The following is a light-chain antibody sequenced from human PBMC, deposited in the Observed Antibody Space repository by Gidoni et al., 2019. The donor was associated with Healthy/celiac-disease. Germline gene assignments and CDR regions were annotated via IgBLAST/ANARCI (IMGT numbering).Light chain of an antibody. CDR2: AAS. CDR1: QSISSY. V-gene: IGKV1-39*01. Sequence: QLTQSPSSLSASVGDRVTITCRASQSISSYLNWYQQKPGKVPKPLIYAASSLQSGVPSRFSGSGSGSDFTLTISSLQPEDFATYYCQQSYSTPDTFGQGTKLEIK. CDR3: QQSYSTPDT. J-gene: IGKJ2*01.